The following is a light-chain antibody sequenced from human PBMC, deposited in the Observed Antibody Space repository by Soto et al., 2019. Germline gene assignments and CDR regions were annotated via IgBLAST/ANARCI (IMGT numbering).Light chain of an antibody. CDR1: SSDVGSYNH. Sequence: QSALTQPASVSVSPGQSITISCTGTSSDVGSYNHVSWHQQHPGKAPKLMIYEGSKRPSGVSNRFSGSKSGNTASLTISGLQAEDEADYYCSSYAGSNTFVFGTGTKVTVL. V-gene: IGLV2-23*03. CDR2: EGS. J-gene: IGLJ1*01. CDR3: SSYAGSNTFV.